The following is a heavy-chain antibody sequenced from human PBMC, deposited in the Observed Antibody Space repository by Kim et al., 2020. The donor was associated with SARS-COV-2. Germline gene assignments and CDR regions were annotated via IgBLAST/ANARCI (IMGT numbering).Heavy chain of an antibody. CDR1: GYTFTSYG. CDR3: ARAPLDYGDYGNFDY. V-gene: IGHV1-18*01. D-gene: IGHD4-17*01. J-gene: IGHJ4*02. Sequence: ASVKVSCKASGYTFTSYGISWVRQAPGQGLEWMGWISAYNGNTNYAQKLQGRVTMTTDTSTSTAYMELRSLRSDDTAVYYCARAPLDYGDYGNFDYWGQGTLVTVSS. CDR2: ISAYNGNT.